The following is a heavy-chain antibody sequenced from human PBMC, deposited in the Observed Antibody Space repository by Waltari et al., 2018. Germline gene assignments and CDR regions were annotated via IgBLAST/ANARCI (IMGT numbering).Heavy chain of an antibody. CDR1: GFIVSSNY. V-gene: IGHV3-53*01. Sequence: EVQVVESGGGLIQPGGSLRLSCAVSGFIVSSNYMSWVRQAPGKGVEWVSVVYRGGSSYYVDSVKGRFTISRDNSKNTIYLEMNSLRGEDTAVYLCVGHRFGSGSYFDYWGQGTPVTVSS. CDR2: VYRGGSS. CDR3: VGHRFGSGSYFDY. D-gene: IGHD3-10*01. J-gene: IGHJ4*02.